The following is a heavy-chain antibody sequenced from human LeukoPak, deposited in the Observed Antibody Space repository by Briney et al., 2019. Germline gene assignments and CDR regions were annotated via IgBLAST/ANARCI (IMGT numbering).Heavy chain of an antibody. CDR1: GFTFSSNA. D-gene: IGHD3-3*01. CDR2: ISGSGGST. J-gene: IGHJ4*02. Sequence: GGSLRLSCAASGFTFSSNAMSWVRQAPGKGLEWVSAISGSGGSTYYADSVKGRFTISRDNSKNTLYLQMNSLRAEDTAVYYCAKVLILRFLEWLTYFDYWGQGTLVTVSS. CDR3: AKVLILRFLEWLTYFDY. V-gene: IGHV3-23*01.